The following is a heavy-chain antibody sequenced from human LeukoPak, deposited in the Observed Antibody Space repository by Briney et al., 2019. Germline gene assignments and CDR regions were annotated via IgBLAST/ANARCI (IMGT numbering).Heavy chain of an antibody. CDR2: LSYDGSNS. CDR1: GFTFSSFG. D-gene: IGHD4-17*01. J-gene: IGHJ4*02. CDR3: AKDASTVPLPADY. V-gene: IGHV3-30*18. Sequence: PGRSLRLSCAASGFTFSSFGMHWVRQAPGKGLEWVAVLSYDGSNSYYADSVKGRFTISRDNSKNTLYLQMNSLRGEDTAVYYCAKDASTVPLPADYWGQEPLVTFPS.